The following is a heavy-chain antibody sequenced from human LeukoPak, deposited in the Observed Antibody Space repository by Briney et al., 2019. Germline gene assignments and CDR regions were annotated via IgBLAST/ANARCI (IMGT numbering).Heavy chain of an antibody. J-gene: IGHJ4*02. CDR2: ISNSGIT. CDR3: AKASVTTAVLFDS. D-gene: IGHD4-23*01. Sequence: PSETLSLTCTVSGGSISSYYWNWIRQPPGQGPEWIGYISNSGITKYNPSLKSRVTISLETSKNQFSLRLTSVTAADTAVYYCAKASVTTAVLFDSWGQGTQVAVSS. V-gene: IGHV4-59*01. CDR1: GGSISSYY.